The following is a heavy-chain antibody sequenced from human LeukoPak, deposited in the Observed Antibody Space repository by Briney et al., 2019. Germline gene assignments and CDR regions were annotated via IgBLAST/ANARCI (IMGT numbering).Heavy chain of an antibody. D-gene: IGHD4-11*01. CDR3: AGTTVTTWYWFDP. CDR2: IIPILGIA. CDR1: GGTFSSYT. Sequence: GASVKVSCKASGGTFSSYTISWVRQAPGQGLEWMGRIIPILGIANYAQKFQGRVTITPDKSTSTAYMGLSSLRSEDTAVYYCAGTTVTTWYWFDPWGQGTLVTVSS. J-gene: IGHJ5*02. V-gene: IGHV1-69*02.